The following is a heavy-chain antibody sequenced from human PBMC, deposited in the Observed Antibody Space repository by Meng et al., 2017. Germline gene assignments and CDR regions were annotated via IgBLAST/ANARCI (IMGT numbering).Heavy chain of an antibody. V-gene: IGHV1-8*01. D-gene: IGHD3-9*01. CDR1: GYTFTSYD. CDR3: ARGGFDILTGYYAPAPHYGMDV. CDR2: MNPNSGNT. J-gene: IGHJ6*01. Sequence: ASVKVSCKASGYTFTSYDINWVRQATGQGLEWMGWMNPNSGNTGYAQKFQGRVTMTRNTSISTAYMELSSLRSEDTAVYYCARGGFDILTGYYAPAPHYGMDVWGQGTTVTGAS.